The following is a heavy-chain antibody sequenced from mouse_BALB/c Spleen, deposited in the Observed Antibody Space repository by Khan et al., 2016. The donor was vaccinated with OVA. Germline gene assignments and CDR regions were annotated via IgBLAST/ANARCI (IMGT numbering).Heavy chain of an antibody. CDR2: IDPANGNT. J-gene: IGHJ4*01. V-gene: IGHV14-3*02. Sequence: VQLQQSGAELMKPGALVKLSCTVSGFNIKDTYMHWVTQRPEQGLEWIGRIDPANGNTKYDPKFQGKATLPADTSSNPAYLQLSSLTSEDTAVYYCSYSLLLYAVDYWGQGTSVTVSS. D-gene: IGHD1-1*01. CDR3: SYSLLLYAVDY. CDR1: GFNIKDTY.